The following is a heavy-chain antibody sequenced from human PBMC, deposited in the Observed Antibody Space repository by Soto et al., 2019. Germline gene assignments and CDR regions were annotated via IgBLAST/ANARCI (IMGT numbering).Heavy chain of an antibody. CDR3: ARVGSSGWSPDY. D-gene: IGHD6-19*01. V-gene: IGHV4-59*11. CDR2: IFYSGST. CDR1: GGSISGHY. J-gene: IGHJ4*02. Sequence: QVQLQESGPGLVKPSGTLSLTCTVSGGSISGHYWIWIRQSPTKGLEWIGHIFYSGSTNYNPSLKSRVTLSADTSKNQFSLRLSSVTAAATALYYCARVGSSGWSPDYWGQGILVTVSS.